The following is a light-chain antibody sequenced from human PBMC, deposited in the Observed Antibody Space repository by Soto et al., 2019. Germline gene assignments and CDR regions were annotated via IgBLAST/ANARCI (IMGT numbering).Light chain of an antibody. Sequence: VVLTQSPVTLSLSPGERATLSCRASQSVGTFLAWYQQKPGQAPRLIIYDTSNRATGIPARFSVTWSGTDFALTISSVEHEDFAVYFCQHRTNWPRTFGQGTKLEIK. CDR3: QHRTNWPRT. CDR1: QSVGTF. J-gene: IGKJ2*01. V-gene: IGKV3-11*01. CDR2: DTS.